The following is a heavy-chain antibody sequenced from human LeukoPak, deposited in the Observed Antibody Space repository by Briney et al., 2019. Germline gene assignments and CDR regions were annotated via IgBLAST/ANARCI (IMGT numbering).Heavy chain of an antibody. CDR3: ASKGSIAPSDYFDY. CDR1: GGSISSYS. V-gene: IGHV4-4*07. Sequence: SETLSLTCTVSGGSISSYSWSWIRQPAGKGLEWIGRLYTSGSTNYNPSLKNRVTMSVHRSKNQFSLRLSSVTAADTAVYYCASKGSIAPSDYFDYWGQGTLVTVSS. D-gene: IGHD6-6*01. CDR2: LYTSGST. J-gene: IGHJ4*02.